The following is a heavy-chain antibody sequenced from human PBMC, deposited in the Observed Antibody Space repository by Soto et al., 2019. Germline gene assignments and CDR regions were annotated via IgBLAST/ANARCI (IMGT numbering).Heavy chain of an antibody. CDR2: INPSGGST. Sequence: ASVKVSCKASGYTFTSYYMHWVRQAPGQGLEWMGIINPSGGSTSYAQKFQGRVTMTRGTSTSTVYMELSSLRSEDTAVYYCARDRVRDVDTAMIEFDYWGQGTLVTVSS. V-gene: IGHV1-46*01. CDR3: ARDRVRDVDTAMIEFDY. CDR1: GYTFTSYY. J-gene: IGHJ4*02. D-gene: IGHD5-18*01.